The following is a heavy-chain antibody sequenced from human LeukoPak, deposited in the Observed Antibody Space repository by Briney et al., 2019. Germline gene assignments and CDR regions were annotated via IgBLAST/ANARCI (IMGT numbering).Heavy chain of an antibody. CDR2: INHSGST. Sequence: SETLSLTCAVYGGSFSGYYWSWIRQPPGKGLEWIGEINHSGSTNYNPSLKSRVTISVDTSKNQFSLKLSSVTAADTAVYYCARGRPVDGDDNTFADENWFDPWGQGTLVTVSS. V-gene: IGHV4-34*01. CDR3: ARGRPVDGDDNTFADENWFDP. CDR1: GGSFSGYY. J-gene: IGHJ5*02. D-gene: IGHD4-17*01.